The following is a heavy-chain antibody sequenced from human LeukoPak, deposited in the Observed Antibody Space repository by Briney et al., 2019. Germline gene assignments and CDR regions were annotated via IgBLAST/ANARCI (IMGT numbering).Heavy chain of an antibody. V-gene: IGHV1-18*01. CDR2: ISAYNGNT. CDR3: ARYYDFWSGYFDY. D-gene: IGHD3-3*01. J-gene: IGHJ4*02. Sequence: ASVKVSCKASGGTFSSYAISWVRQAPGQGLEWMGWISAYNGNTNYAQKLQGRVTMTTDTSTGTAYMELRSLRSDDTAVYYCARYYDFWSGYFDYWGQGTLVTVSS. CDR1: GGTFSSYA.